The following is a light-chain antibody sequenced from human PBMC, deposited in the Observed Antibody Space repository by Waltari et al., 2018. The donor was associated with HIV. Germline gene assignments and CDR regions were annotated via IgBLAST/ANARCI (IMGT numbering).Light chain of an antibody. CDR2: EVF. J-gene: IGLJ2*01. V-gene: IGLV2-8*01. Sequence: QSALTPPPSASGSPGQSVTISCTGKTSDAGSYTYVSWYQHHPGKAPKLLIYEVFKRPSGVPDRFSGSKSGNTASLTVSGLQAEDEADYYCTSYAGRNTFVFGGGTKLTVL. CDR3: TSYAGRNTFV. CDR1: TSDAGSYTY.